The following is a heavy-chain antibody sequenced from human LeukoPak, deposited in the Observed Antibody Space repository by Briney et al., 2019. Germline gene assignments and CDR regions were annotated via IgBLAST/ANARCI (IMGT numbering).Heavy chain of an antibody. CDR3: ARLRWQLVGPYFDS. V-gene: IGHV4-59*01. J-gene: IGHJ4*02. CDR2: IYSTGST. D-gene: IGHD1-26*01. CDR1: ADSFSLYY. Sequence: SETLSLTCTFSADSFSLYYWSCIRQPPGKGLEWLGHIYSTGSTDYNPSLRSRVVISIDSSTNQFSLKLRSVTAADTAFYYCARLRWQLVGPYFDSWSQGTLVTVSS.